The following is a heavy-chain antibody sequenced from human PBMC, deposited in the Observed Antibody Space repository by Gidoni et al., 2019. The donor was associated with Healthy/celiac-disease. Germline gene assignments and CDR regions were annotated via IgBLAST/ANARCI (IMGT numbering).Heavy chain of an antibody. J-gene: IGHJ5*02. CDR2: IYYSGST. CDR3: ARAWKYDYGDYGGWFDP. V-gene: IGHV4-59*01. CDR1: GGSISSYY. D-gene: IGHD4-17*01. Sequence: QVQLQESGPGLVKPSEPLSLTCTVSGGSISSYYWSWIRQPPGKGLEWIGYIYYSGSTNYNPSLKSRVTISVDTSKNQFSLKLSSVTAADTAVYYCARAWKYDYGDYGGWFDPWGQGTLVTVSS.